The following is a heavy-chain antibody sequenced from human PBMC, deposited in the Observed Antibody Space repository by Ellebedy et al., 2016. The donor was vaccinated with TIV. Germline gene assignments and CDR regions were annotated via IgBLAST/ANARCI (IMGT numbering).Heavy chain of an antibody. CDR2: ISKDGNYK. CDR3: AKDLAY. Sequence: GESLKISCAASGFSFSSSDFHWVRQAPGKGLEWVASISKDGNYKYYADSVKGRFIISRDNSKNTQYLQMNSLTTEDTAIYFCAKDLAYWGQGTLVTVSS. J-gene: IGHJ4*02. V-gene: IGHV3-30*18. CDR1: GFSFSSSD.